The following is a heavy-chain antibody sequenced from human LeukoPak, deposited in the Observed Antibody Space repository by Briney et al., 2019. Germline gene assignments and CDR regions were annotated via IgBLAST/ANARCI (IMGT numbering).Heavy chain of an antibody. J-gene: IGHJ4*02. CDR2: FDPVDGET. D-gene: IGHD3-10*01. CDR3: ATEALDDSDSYFEY. V-gene: IGHV1-24*01. CDR1: GYTLTELS. Sequence: ASVKVSCEVSGYTLTELSMHWVRQAPGKGLEWMGRFDPVDGETIYAQTLQGRVTMTEDTSTDTAYMELSSLRSEDTAVYYCATEALDDSDSYFEYWGQGTLVTVSS.